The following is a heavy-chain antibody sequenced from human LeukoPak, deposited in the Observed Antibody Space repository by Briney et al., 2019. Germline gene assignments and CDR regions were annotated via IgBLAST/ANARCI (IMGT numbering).Heavy chain of an antibody. CDR2: ISLTGLT. D-gene: IGHD2-8*01. V-gene: IGHV4-4*02. J-gene: IGHJ4*02. CDR1: GGSISNPNW. CDR3: SRENGAFSPFGY. Sequence: PSETLSLTCGVSGGSISNPNWRSWVRQPPGQGLEWIGVISLTGLTHYNPSLESRVTVSLDKSKNQLSLNLTSVTAADTAVYYCSRENGAFSPFGYWGQGTLVTVLS.